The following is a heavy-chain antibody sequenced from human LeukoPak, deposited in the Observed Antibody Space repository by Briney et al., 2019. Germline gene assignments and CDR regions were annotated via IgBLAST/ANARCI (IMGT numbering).Heavy chain of an antibody. CDR3: ARDVYYYDSSGYYCPYYFDY. J-gene: IGHJ4*02. CDR2: MNPNSGNT. D-gene: IGHD3-22*01. Sequence: ASVKVSCKASGYTFTSYDINWVRQATGQGPEWMGWMNPNSGNTGYAQKFQGRVTITRNTSISTAYMELSSLRSEDTAVYYCARDVYYYDSSGYYCPYYFDYWGQGTLVTVSS. CDR1: GYTFTSYD. V-gene: IGHV1-8*03.